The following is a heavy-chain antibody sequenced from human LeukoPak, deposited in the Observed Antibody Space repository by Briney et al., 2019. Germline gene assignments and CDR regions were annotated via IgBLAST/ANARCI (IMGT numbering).Heavy chain of an antibody. J-gene: IGHJ4*02. CDR3: AREGYYDSSGYYPLDY. CDR2: MNPDSGNT. Sequence: ASVKVSCKASGYTFTSYDINWVRQATGQGLEWMGWMNPDSGNTGYAQKLQGRVTMTRDTSISTAYMEMSRLRSDDTAVYYCAREGYYDSSGYYPLDYWGQGTLVTVSS. V-gene: IGHV1-8*02. D-gene: IGHD3-22*01. CDR1: GYTFTSYD.